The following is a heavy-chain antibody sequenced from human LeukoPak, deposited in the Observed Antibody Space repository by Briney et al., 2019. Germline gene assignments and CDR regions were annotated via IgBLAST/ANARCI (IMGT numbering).Heavy chain of an antibody. CDR2: INPDGSRT. J-gene: IGHJ5*02. Sequence: GGSLRLSCAASKFSFTSYWMRWVRQAPGKGLVWVSRINPDGSRTNYADSVEGRFTISRDNAKNTLYLQMNSLRAEDTAVYYCARVLLGSWDWFDPWGQGSLVTVSS. V-gene: IGHV3-74*01. CDR3: ARVLLGSWDWFDP. D-gene: IGHD3-10*01. CDR1: KFSFTSYW.